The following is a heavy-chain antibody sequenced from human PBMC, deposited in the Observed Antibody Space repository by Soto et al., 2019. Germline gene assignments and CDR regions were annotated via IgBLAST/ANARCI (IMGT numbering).Heavy chain of an antibody. J-gene: IGHJ6*02. Sequence: SVKVSCKASGFTFTSSAVQWVRQARGQRLEWIGWIVVGSGNTNYAQKFQERVTITRDMSTSTAYMELSSLRSEDTAVYYCAADRDSSSPHGMDVWGQGTAVTVSS. D-gene: IGHD6-13*01. CDR2: IVVGSGNT. V-gene: IGHV1-58*01. CDR3: AADRDSSSPHGMDV. CDR1: GFTFTSSA.